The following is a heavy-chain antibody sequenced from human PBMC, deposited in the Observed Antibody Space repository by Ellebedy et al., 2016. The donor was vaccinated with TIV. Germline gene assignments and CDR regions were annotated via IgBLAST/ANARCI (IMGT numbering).Heavy chain of an antibody. CDR1: EFTVDNNY. D-gene: IGHD2-8*01. V-gene: IGHV3-66*01. Sequence: GESLKISCAASEFTVDNNYMAWVRQAQGKGLEWVSLIYSGGTTYYADSVKGRFTISRDSSKNTLYLQMNSLRAEDTAVYYCARGYASPNYWGQGTLVTVSS. CDR3: ARGYASPNY. J-gene: IGHJ4*02. CDR2: IYSGGTT.